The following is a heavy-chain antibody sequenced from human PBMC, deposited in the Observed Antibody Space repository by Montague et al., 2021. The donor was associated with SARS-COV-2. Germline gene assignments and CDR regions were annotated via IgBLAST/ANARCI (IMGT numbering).Heavy chain of an antibody. V-gene: IGHV4-59*01. Sequence: SETLSLTCTVSGGSINSSYWSWIRQPPGKGLEWIGYIYYRGSTNYNPSLKTRVTISVDTSKNQFSLKLSSVTAADTAVYYCARVGVPYYDILTGYYIEGSDAFDIWGQGTMVTVSS. CDR1: GGSINSSY. J-gene: IGHJ3*02. CDR2: IYYRGST. CDR3: ARVGVPYYDILTGYYIEGSDAFDI. D-gene: IGHD3-9*01.